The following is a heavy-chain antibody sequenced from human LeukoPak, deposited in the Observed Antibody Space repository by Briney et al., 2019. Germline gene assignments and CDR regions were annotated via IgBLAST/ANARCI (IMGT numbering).Heavy chain of an antibody. J-gene: IGHJ3*02. V-gene: IGHV1-2*02. CDR1: GYTFTGYY. D-gene: IGHD5-18*01. CDR2: INPNSGGT. Sequence: ASVKVSCKASGYTFTGYYMHWVRQAPGQGLEWMGWINPNSGGTNYAQKFQGRVTMTRDTSISTAYMELSRLRSDDTAVYYCVRVDSYGLVAFDIWGQGTMVTVSS. CDR3: VRVDSYGLVAFDI.